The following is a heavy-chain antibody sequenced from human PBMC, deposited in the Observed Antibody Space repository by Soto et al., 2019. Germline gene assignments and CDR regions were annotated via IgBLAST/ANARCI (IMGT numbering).Heavy chain of an antibody. CDR3: AKDFYGDQPYYYYYMDV. CDR1: GFTFSSYA. CDR2: ISGSGGST. V-gene: IGHV3-23*01. D-gene: IGHD4-17*01. Sequence: GGSLRLSCAASGFTFSSYAMSWVRQAPGKGLEWVSAISGSGGSTYYADSVKGRFTISRDNSKNTLYLQMNSLRAEDTAVYYCAKDFYGDQPYYYYYMDVWGKGTTVTVSS. J-gene: IGHJ6*03.